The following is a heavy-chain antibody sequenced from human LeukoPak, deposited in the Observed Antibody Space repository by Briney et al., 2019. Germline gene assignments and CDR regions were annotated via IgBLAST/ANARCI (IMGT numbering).Heavy chain of an antibody. D-gene: IGHD2-15*01. V-gene: IGHV4-4*07. CDR2: IYTSGST. CDR1: DVSISSSY. Sequence: PSETLSLTCSVSDVSISSSYWSWIRQPAGKGLEWIGRIYTSGSTNYNPSLKSRVTMSVDTSKNQFSLKVNSVTAADTAVYYCARDRSGRNWFDPWGQGILVTVSS. J-gene: IGHJ5*02. CDR3: ARDRSGRNWFDP.